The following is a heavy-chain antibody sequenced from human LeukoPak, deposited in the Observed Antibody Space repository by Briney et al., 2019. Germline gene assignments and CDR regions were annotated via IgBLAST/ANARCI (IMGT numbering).Heavy chain of an antibody. CDR2: VSYDGSDK. D-gene: IGHD2-2*01. CDR3: ANRFCTSSGCGVAY. CDR1: GFTFDSYV. J-gene: IGHJ4*02. V-gene: IGHV3-30*18. Sequence: GGSLRLSCAASGFTFDSYVMSWVRQAPGKGLEWVAVVSYDGSDKHYADSVKGRFTISRGNSKNTLYLQVNSLRGDDTAVYYCANRFCTSSGCGVAYWGQGTLVTVSS.